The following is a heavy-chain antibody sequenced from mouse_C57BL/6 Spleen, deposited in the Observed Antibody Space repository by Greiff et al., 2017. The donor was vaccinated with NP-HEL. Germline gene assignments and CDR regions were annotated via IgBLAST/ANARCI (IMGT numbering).Heavy chain of an antibody. CDR1: GFTFSDYG. J-gene: IGHJ1*03. V-gene: IGHV5-17*01. CDR2: ISSGSSTI. Sequence: DVKLVESGGGLVKPGGSLKLSCAASGFTFSDYGMHWVRQAPEKGLEWVAYISSGSSTIYYADTVKGRFTISRDNAKNTLFLQMTSLRSEDTAMYYCARNNYVDWYFDVWGTGTTVTVSS. D-gene: IGHD1-3*01. CDR3: ARNNYVDWYFDV.